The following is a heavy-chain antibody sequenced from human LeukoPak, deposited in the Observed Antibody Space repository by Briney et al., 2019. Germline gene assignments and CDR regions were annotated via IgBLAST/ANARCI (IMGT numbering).Heavy chain of an antibody. CDR2: ISYDGSNK. CDR1: GFTFSSYG. Sequence: PGGSLRLSCAASGFTFSSYGMHWVRQAPGKGLEWVAVISYDGSNKYHADSVKGRFTISRDNSKNTLYLQMNSLRAEDTAVCYCAKDDSGGSSTSWPFDYWGQGTLVTVSS. D-gene: IGHD2-2*01. V-gene: IGHV3-30*18. CDR3: AKDDSGGSSTSWPFDY. J-gene: IGHJ4*02.